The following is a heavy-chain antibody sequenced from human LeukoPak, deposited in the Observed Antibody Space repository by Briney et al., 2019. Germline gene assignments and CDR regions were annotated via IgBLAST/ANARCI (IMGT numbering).Heavy chain of an antibody. CDR3: ARGGTYYYDSSGWNAFDI. D-gene: IGHD3-22*01. CDR2: IGTAGDT. Sequence: GGSLRLSCAASGFTFSDYYMTWIRQATGKGLEWVSAIGTAGDTYYPGSVKGRFTISRENAKNSLYLQMNSLRAGDTAVYYCARGGTYYYDSSGWNAFDIWGQGTMVTVSS. V-gene: IGHV3-13*01. CDR1: GFTFSDYY. J-gene: IGHJ3*02.